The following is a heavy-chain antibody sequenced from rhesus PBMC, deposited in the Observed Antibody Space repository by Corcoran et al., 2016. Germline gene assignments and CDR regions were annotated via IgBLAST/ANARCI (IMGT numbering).Heavy chain of an antibody. CDR1: GFTFSSYG. CDR3: AKGGVWLPISEFDY. CDR2: ICKGGGNT. J-gene: IGHJ4*01. V-gene: IGHV3S5*01. D-gene: IGHD3-28*01. Sequence: EVQLVESGGGLVQPGGSLRLSCAVSGFTFSSYGMSCVRQAPGKGLEWCSYICKGGGNTYYADSVKGRFTISRDNSKNTLSLQMNSLRAEDTAVYYCAKGGVWLPISEFDYWGQGVLVTVSS.